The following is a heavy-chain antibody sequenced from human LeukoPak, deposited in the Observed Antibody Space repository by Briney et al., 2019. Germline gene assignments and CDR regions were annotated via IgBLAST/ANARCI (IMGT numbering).Heavy chain of an antibody. J-gene: IGHJ4*02. CDR3: ARGMYSSSPTTIFDY. Sequence: PSETLSLTCAVYGGSFSGYYWSWIRQPPGKGLEWIGEINHSGSTNYNPSLKSRVTISVDTSKSQFSLKLSSVTAADTAVYYCARGMYSSSPTTIFDYWGQGTLVTVSS. D-gene: IGHD6-6*01. CDR2: INHSGST. CDR1: GGSFSGYY. V-gene: IGHV4-34*01.